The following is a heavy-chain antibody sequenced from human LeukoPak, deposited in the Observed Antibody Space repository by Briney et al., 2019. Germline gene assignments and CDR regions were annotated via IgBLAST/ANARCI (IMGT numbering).Heavy chain of an antibody. V-gene: IGHV3-48*03. J-gene: IGHJ6*02. CDR3: ARDDTAMADYYYYGMDV. CDR2: LSSSGSTI. CDR1: GFTFDDYG. Sequence: PGGSLRLSCAASGFTFDDYGMSWVRQAPGEGLGWLSYLSSSGSTIYYADSVKGRFTISRDNAKNSLYLQMNSLRAGDTAVYYCARDDTAMADYYYYGMDVWGQGTTVTVSS. D-gene: IGHD5-18*01.